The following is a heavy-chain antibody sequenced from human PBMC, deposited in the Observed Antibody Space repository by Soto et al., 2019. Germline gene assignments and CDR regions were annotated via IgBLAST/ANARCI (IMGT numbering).Heavy chain of an antibody. D-gene: IGHD1-1*01. J-gene: IGHJ6*02. Sequence: SVKVSCKASGYTFTSYGISWVRQAPGQGLEWMGGIIPIFGTANYAQKFQGRVTITADESTSTAYMELSSLRSEDTAVYYCANGGTGTHLFGMDVWGQGTTVTVSS. CDR2: IIPIFGTA. CDR1: GYTFTSYG. CDR3: ANGGTGTHLFGMDV. V-gene: IGHV1-69*13.